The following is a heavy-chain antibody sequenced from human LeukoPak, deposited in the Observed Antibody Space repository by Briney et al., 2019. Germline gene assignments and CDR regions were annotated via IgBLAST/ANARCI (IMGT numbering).Heavy chain of an antibody. D-gene: IGHD6-13*01. J-gene: IGHJ6*03. CDR3: ARDYSSWYSHYTDV. V-gene: IGHV3-53*01. CDR2: IYSGGST. CDR1: GFTVSSNY. Sequence: GGSLRLSCAASGFTVSSNYMSWVRQAPGKGLEWVSVIYSGGSTYYADSVKGRFTISRDNSKNTLYLQMNSLRAEDTAVYYCARDYSSWYSHYTDVWGKGTTVTVSS.